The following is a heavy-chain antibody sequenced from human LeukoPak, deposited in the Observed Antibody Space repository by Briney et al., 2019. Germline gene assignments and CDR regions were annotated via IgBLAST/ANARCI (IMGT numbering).Heavy chain of an antibody. V-gene: IGHV3-23*01. J-gene: IGHJ3*02. Sequence: GGSLRLSCAASGFTFSSYAMSWVRQAPGKGLEWVSTISGSGGSTYYADSVKGRFTISRDNSKNTLYLQMNSLRAEDTAVYYCARDRVRAANAFDIWGQGTMVTVSS. CDR2: ISGSGGST. CDR3: ARDRVRAANAFDI. CDR1: GFTFSSYA. D-gene: IGHD2-15*01.